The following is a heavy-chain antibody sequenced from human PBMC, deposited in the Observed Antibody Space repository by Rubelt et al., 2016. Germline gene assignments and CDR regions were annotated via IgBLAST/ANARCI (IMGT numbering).Heavy chain of an antibody. CDR1: GESFSGYY. CDR2: INHSGST. Sequence: QVQLQQWGAGLLKPSETLSLTCAVYGESFSGYYWSWIRQPPGKGLEWIGEINHSGSTNYNPSLKSRVTISVDTSKNQFSRKLSSVTAADTAVYYCARPLGFNYYNGMDVWGQGTTVTVSS. CDR3: ARPLGFNYYNGMDV. V-gene: IGHV4-34*01. J-gene: IGHJ6*02.